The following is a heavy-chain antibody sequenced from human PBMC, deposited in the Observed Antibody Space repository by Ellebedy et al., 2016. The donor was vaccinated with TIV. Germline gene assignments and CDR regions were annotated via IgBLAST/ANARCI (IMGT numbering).Heavy chain of an antibody. CDR1: GYTFSSYG. D-gene: IGHD6-13*01. J-gene: IGHJ3*02. V-gene: IGHV1-18*04. Sequence: AASVKVSCKASGYTFSSYGISWVRRAPGQGLEWMGWISAYNGNTKYAQKLQGRVTMTTDTSTNTAYMELTGLTSDDTAVYFCASYRPQQLVGNDAFDIWGQGTMVTVSS. CDR2: ISAYNGNT. CDR3: ASYRPQQLVGNDAFDI.